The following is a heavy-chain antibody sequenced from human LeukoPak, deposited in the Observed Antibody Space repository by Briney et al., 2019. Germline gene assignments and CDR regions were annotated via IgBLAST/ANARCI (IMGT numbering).Heavy chain of an antibody. V-gene: IGHV4-39*07. Sequence: PSETLSLTCTVSGGSISSSSYYWGWIRQPPGKGLEWIGSIYYSGSTYYNPSLKSRVTISVDTSKNQFSLKLSSVTAADTAVYYCARRERLDAFDIWGQGTMVTVSS. J-gene: IGHJ3*02. CDR3: ARRERLDAFDI. CDR1: GGSISSSSYY. D-gene: IGHD1-1*01. CDR2: IYYSGST.